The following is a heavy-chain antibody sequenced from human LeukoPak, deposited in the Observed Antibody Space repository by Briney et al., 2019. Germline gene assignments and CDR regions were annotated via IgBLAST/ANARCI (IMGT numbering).Heavy chain of an antibody. CDR2: ISYDGSNK. CDR3: ARDFAHWYYDFWSGKTFGGYFDY. J-gene: IGHJ4*02. V-gene: IGHV3-30-3*01. CDR1: GFTFSSYA. Sequence: GGSLRLSCAASGFTFSSYAMHWVRQAPGKGLEWVAVISYDGSNKYYADSVKGRFTISRDISKNTLYLQMNSLRAEDTAVYYCARDFAHWYYDFWSGKTFGGYFDYWGQGTLVTVSS. D-gene: IGHD3-3*01.